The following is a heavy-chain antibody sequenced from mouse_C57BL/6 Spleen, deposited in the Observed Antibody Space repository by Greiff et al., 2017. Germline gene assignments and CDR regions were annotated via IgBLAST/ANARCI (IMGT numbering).Heavy chain of an antibody. CDR1: GYTFTEYT. CDR3: ARHEDDYYGATGYVDV. V-gene: IGHV1-62-2*01. CDR2: FYPGSGSI. J-gene: IGHJ1*03. D-gene: IGHD1-1*01. Sequence: VKLVESGAELVKPGASVKLSCKASGYTFTEYTIHWVKQRSGQGLEWIGWFYPGSGSIKYNEKFKDKATLTADKSSSTVYMELSRLTSEDSAVYFCARHEDDYYGATGYVDVWGTGTTVTVSS.